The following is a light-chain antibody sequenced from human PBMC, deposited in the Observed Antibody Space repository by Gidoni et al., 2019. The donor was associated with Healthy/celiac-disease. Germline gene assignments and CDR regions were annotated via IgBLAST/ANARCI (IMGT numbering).Light chain of an antibody. J-gene: IGKJ3*01. Sequence: EIVLTQSPGTLSLSPGDRDTLSCRASQSVSSSYLAWYQQKPGQAPRLLIYGASSRATGIPDRFSGSGSGTDFTLTISRLEPEDFAVYYCQQYGSSPFTFGPXTKVDIK. CDR2: GAS. CDR3: QQYGSSPFT. CDR1: QSVSSSY. V-gene: IGKV3-20*01.